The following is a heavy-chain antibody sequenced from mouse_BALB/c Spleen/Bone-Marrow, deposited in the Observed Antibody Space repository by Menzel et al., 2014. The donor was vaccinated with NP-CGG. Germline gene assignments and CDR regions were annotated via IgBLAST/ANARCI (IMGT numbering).Heavy chain of an antibody. CDR1: GFNIKDTY. CDR3: ARRGYYGIYYYAMDY. J-gene: IGHJ4*01. Sequence: EVQLQQSGAELVKPGASVKLSCTASGFNIKDTYMHWVKQRPEQGLEWIGRIDPANGNTKYDPKFQGKATITADTSSNTAYLQLSSLTSEDTAVYYCARRGYYGIYYYAMDYWGQGTSVTVSS. D-gene: IGHD2-1*01. V-gene: IGHV14-3*02. CDR2: IDPANGNT.